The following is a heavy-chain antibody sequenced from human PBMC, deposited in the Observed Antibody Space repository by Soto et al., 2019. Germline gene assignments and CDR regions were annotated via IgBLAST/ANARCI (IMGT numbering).Heavy chain of an antibody. Sequence: EVQLLESGGGLVQPVGSLRLSCAASGFTFSSYAMSWFRQAPGKGLEWVSAISGSGGSTYYADSVKGRFTISRDNSKNTLYLQMNSLRAEDTAVYYCAKVEWLSNPGDYWGQGTLVTVSS. D-gene: IGHD3-3*01. V-gene: IGHV3-23*01. CDR1: GFTFSSYA. CDR3: AKVEWLSNPGDY. CDR2: ISGSGGST. J-gene: IGHJ4*02.